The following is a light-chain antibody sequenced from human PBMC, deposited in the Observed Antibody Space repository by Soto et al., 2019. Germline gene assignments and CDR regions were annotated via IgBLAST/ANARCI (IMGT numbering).Light chain of an antibody. CDR3: MQALQTPPT. Sequence: DILITQSPLSLPGTPGEPASISCSSSQSLLHSNGYNYLDWYLQKPGQSPQLLIYLGSNRSSGVPDRFSGSGSGTDFTLKISRVEAEDVGVYYCMQALQTPPTFGQGTKVDIK. CDR1: QSLLHSNGYNY. V-gene: IGKV2-28*01. J-gene: IGKJ1*01. CDR2: LGS.